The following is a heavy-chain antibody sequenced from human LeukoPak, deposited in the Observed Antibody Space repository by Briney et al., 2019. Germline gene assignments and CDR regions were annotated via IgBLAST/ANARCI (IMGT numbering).Heavy chain of an antibody. J-gene: IGHJ3*02. CDR2: ISAYNGNT. D-gene: IGHD1-26*01. V-gene: IGHV1-18*04. CDR3: ASQYSGSYYSPAAFDI. CDR1: GYTFTGYY. Sequence: ASVKVSCKASGYTFTGYYMHWVRQAPGQGLEWMGWISAYNGNTNYAQKLQGRVTMTTDTSTSTAYMELRSLRSDDTAVYYCASQYSGSYYSPAAFDIWGQGTMVTVSS.